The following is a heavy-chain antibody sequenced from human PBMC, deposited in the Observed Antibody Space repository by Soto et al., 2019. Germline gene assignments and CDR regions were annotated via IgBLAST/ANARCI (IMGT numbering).Heavy chain of an antibody. V-gene: IGHV3-9*01. D-gene: IGHD4-17*01. CDR2: ISWNSGSI. CDR3: AKGGDGDYPDAFDI. CDR1: GFTFDDYA. Sequence: EVQLVESGGGLVQPGRSLRLSCAASGFTFDDYAMHWVRQAPGKGLEWVSGISWNSGSIGYADSVKGRFTISRDNAKNSLYLQMNSLRAEDTALYYCAKGGDGDYPDAFDIWGQGTMVTVSS. J-gene: IGHJ3*02.